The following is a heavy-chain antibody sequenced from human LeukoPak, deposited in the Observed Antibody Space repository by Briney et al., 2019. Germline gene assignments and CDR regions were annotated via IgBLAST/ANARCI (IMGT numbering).Heavy chain of an antibody. J-gene: IGHJ5*02. CDR1: GFTFSSYS. CDR2: ISSSSSYI. D-gene: IGHD4-17*01. Sequence: GGSLRLSCAASGFTFSSYSMNWVRQAPGKGLEWVSSISSSSSYIYYADSVKGRFTISRDNAKNSLYLQMNSLRAEDTAVYYCARDLRVGQTVTTPMAWFDPWGQGTLVTVSS. V-gene: IGHV3-21*01. CDR3: ARDLRVGQTVTTPMAWFDP.